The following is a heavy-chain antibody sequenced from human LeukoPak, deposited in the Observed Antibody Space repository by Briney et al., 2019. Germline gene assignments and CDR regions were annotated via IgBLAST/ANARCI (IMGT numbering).Heavy chain of an antibody. CDR1: RFTFSNYW. CDR2: IKQDGSEK. CDR3: ARVNGDYGGSFDF. Sequence: GGSLRLSCAASRFTFSNYWMSWVRQAPGKGLEWVANIKQDGSEKYYVDPVKGRFTISRDNARNSLYLQMNSLRAEDTAVYYCARVNGDYGGSFDFWGQGTLVTVSS. V-gene: IGHV3-7*04. J-gene: IGHJ4*02. D-gene: IGHD4-23*01.